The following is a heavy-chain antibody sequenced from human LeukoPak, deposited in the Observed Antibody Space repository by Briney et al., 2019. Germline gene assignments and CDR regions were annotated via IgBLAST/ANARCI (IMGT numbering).Heavy chain of an antibody. J-gene: IGHJ4*02. V-gene: IGHV1-18*01. CDR2: ISGYDGNT. Sequence: ASVKVSCKTSGYTFNSFGITWVRQAPGQGLEWMGWISGYDGNTHSAQKFQGRVTMTTDTSTATGYMEVTSLRSDDTAVYFCARGNRGYSDHWGQGTLVTVSS. D-gene: IGHD2/OR15-2a*01. CDR3: ARGNRGYSDH. CDR1: GYTFNSFG.